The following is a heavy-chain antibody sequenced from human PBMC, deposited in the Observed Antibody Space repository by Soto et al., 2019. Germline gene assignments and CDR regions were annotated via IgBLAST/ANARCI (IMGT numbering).Heavy chain of an antibody. CDR1: GFSFSGSW. CDR2: INNDGSNT. Sequence: GGSLRLSCVASGFSFSGSWMHWVRQSPGKGLVWVSRINNDGSNTRYADSVKGRFTISRDNAKSTLYLHMNSLRAEDTAVYYCARPYDFWTGYYLPGDSWGQGTLVTVSS. CDR3: ARPYDFWTGYYLPGDS. J-gene: IGHJ5*02. V-gene: IGHV3-74*01. D-gene: IGHD3-3*01.